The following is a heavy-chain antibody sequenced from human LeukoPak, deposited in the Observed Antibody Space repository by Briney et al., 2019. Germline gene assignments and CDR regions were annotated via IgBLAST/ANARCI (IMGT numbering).Heavy chain of an antibody. CDR3: ARGPTSTGYCSY. CDR1: GGSISSSSYY. Sequence: SETLSLTCTVSGGSISSSSYYWSWIRQPPGKGLEWIGEINHSGSTNYNPSLKSRVTISVDTSKNQFSLKLSSVTAADTAVYYCARGPTSTGYCSYWGQGTLVTVSS. D-gene: IGHD2-15*01. J-gene: IGHJ4*02. CDR2: INHSGST. V-gene: IGHV4-39*07.